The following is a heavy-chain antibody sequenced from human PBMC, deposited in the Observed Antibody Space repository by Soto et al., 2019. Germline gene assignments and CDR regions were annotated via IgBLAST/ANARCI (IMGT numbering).Heavy chain of an antibody. Sequence: ETLRLSCAASGFTFSSYSMNWVRQAPGKGLEWVSSISSSSSYIYYADSVKGRFTISRDNAKNSLYLQMNSLRAEDTAVYYCARDSVHYYYGMDVWGQGTTVTVS. CDR3: ARDSVHYYYGMDV. CDR1: GFTFSSYS. V-gene: IGHV3-21*01. CDR2: ISSSSSYI. J-gene: IGHJ6*02. D-gene: IGHD1-26*01.